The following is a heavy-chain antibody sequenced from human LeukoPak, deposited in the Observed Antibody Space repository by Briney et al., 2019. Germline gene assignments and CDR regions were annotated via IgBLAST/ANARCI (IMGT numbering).Heavy chain of an antibody. D-gene: IGHD6-19*01. J-gene: IGHJ4*02. CDR2: INHSGST. V-gene: IGHV4-34*01. CDR1: GETFIHNF. Sequence: KPSETLSLTCAVYGETFIHNFWTWIRQPPGKGLEWIGQINHSGSTYYNPSLKSRVTILVDTSKYQFSLKLTSVTAADTAVYYCARAMPYFYGSIAVPGTIDYWGQGILVTVSS. CDR3: ARAMPYFYGSIAVPGTIDY.